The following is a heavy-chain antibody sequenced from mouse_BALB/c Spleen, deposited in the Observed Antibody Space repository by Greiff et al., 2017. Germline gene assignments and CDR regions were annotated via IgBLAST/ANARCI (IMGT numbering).Heavy chain of an antibody. V-gene: IGHV2-6-7*01. D-gene: IGHD2-1*01. CDR2: IWGDGST. CDR1: GFSLTGYG. J-gene: IGHJ4*01. CDR3: ARSLLDYAMDY. Sequence: VQVVESGPGLVAPSQSLSITCTVSGFSLTGYGVNWVRQPPGKGLEWLGMIWGDGSTDYNSALKSRLSISKDNSKSQVFLKMNSLQTDDTARYYCARSLLDYAMDYWGQGTSVTVSS.